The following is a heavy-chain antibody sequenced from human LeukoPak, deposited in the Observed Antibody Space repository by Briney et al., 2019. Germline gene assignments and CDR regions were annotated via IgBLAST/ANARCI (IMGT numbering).Heavy chain of an antibody. Sequence: SQTLSLTCTVSGGSISSGDYYWSWIRQPPGKGLEWIGYIYYSGSTYYNPSLKSRVTISVDTSKNQFSLKLSSVTAADTAVYYCAGETRHSSRPVPYYFDYWGQGTLVTVSS. V-gene: IGHV4-30-4*01. CDR2: IYYSGST. J-gene: IGHJ4*02. D-gene: IGHD6-13*01. CDR3: AGETRHSSRPVPYYFDY. CDR1: GGSISSGDYY.